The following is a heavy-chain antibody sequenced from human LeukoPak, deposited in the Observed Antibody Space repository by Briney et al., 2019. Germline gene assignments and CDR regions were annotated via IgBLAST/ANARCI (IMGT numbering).Heavy chain of an antibody. CDR2: VNPGDSDT. D-gene: IGHD6-25*01. CDR3: ARQAAKAGPPIDY. CDR1: RYSFSNYW. Sequence: GESLKISCQGARYSFSNYWIGWVRQMPGKGLEWMATVNPGDSDTRYSPSLQGQVTISADKSINTAYLQWSSLKASDTAIYYCARQAAKAGPPIDYWGQGTQVTVSS. J-gene: IGHJ4*02. V-gene: IGHV5-51*01.